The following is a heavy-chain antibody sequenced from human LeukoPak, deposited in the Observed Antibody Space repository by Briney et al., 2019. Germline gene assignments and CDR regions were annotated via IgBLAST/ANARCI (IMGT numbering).Heavy chain of an antibody. Sequence: SETLSLTCTVSGGSISSYYWSWIRQPPGKGLEWIGYIYYSGNTNYKPSLKSRVTISVDTSKDQFSLKLSSVTAADTAVYYCARGDCSGGSCNSYDAFNIWGQGTMVTVSS. CDR3: ARGDCSGGSCNSYDAFNI. CDR1: GGSISSYY. J-gene: IGHJ3*02. D-gene: IGHD2-15*01. V-gene: IGHV4-59*01. CDR2: IYYSGNT.